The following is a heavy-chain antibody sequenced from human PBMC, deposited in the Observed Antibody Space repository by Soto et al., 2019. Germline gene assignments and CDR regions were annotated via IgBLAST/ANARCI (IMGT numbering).Heavy chain of an antibody. J-gene: IGHJ6*02. D-gene: IGHD6-6*01. CDR3: ARRALSIAARKAYYYYGMDV. CDR1: GGTFSSYA. V-gene: IGHV1-69*01. CDR2: IIPIFGTA. Sequence: QVQLVQSGAEVKKPGSSVKVSCKASGGTFSSYAISWVRQAPGQGLEWMGGIIPIFGTANYAQKFQGRVTITADESTGTAYMELSSLRSEDTAVYYCARRALSIAARKAYYYYGMDVWGQGTTVTVSS.